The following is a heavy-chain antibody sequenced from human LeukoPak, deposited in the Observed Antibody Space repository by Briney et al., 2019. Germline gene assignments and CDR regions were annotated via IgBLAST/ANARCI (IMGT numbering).Heavy chain of an antibody. CDR1: GYTFTSYY. V-gene: IGHV1-69*06. CDR3: ATPGYYYDSSVPNDAFDI. Sequence: ASVKVSCKASGYTFTSYYMHWVRQAPGQGLEWMGGIIPIFGTANYAQKFQGRVTITADKSTSTAYMELSSLRSEDTAVYYCATPGYYYDSSVPNDAFDIWGQGTMVTVSS. J-gene: IGHJ3*02. D-gene: IGHD3-22*01. CDR2: IIPIFGTA.